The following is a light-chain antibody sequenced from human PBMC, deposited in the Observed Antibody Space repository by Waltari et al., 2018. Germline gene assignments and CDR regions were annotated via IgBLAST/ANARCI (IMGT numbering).Light chain of an antibody. CDR1: ALTKQY. V-gene: IGLV3-25*03. J-gene: IGLJ1*01. Sequence: SYELTQPPSASVSPGQTARLTCSGDALTKQYASWYQQKPGQAPVLVIYKDSERPSGIPERFSGSSSGTTVTLTISGVQAEDEADYYCQSADSSGTYVFGTGTNVTVL. CDR3: QSADSSGTYV. CDR2: KDS.